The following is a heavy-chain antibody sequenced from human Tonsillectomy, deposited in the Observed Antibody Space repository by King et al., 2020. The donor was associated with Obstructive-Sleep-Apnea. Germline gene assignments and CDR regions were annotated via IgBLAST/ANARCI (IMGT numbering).Heavy chain of an antibody. D-gene: IGHD3-10*01. CDR2: IYYSGST. CDR3: ARLTMVRGFYYGMDV. J-gene: IGHJ6*02. V-gene: IGHV4-39*01. CDR1: GGSISSSSYY. Sequence: QLQESGPGLVKPSETLSLTCTVSGGSISSSSYYWGWIRQPPGKGLEWIGSIYYSGSTYYNPSLKSRVTISVDTSKNQFSLKLSSVTAADTAVDYCARLTMVRGFYYGMDVWGQGTTVTVSS.